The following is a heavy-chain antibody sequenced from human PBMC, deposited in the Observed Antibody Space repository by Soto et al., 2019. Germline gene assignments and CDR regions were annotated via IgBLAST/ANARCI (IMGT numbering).Heavy chain of an antibody. Sequence: SETLSLTCAVSGDFISSGGYYWSWIRQLPGKGLEWIGYIYSSGATYYNPSLKSRITISVDTSKNQFSLNLSSVTAADTAVYYCARTDSSGYYFVYWGQGTLVTVSS. D-gene: IGHD3-22*01. V-gene: IGHV4-31*11. J-gene: IGHJ4*02. CDR1: GDFISSGGYY. CDR3: ARTDSSGYYFVY. CDR2: IYSSGAT.